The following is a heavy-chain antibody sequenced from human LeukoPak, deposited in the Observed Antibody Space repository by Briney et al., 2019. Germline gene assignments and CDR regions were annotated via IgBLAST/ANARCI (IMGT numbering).Heavy chain of an antibody. CDR3: AKSPGIGTYGDRSTAVDY. J-gene: IGHJ4*02. CDR2: ISSSSSYI. D-gene: IGHD4-17*01. CDR1: GFTLSSYS. V-gene: IGHV3-21*01. Sequence: GGSLRLSCAASGFTLSSYSMNWVRKAPGKGLEWVSSISSSSSYIYYADSVKGRFTISRDNSKNTLFLQMNSLRAEDTAVYYCAKSPGIGTYGDRSTAVDYWGQGTLVTVSS.